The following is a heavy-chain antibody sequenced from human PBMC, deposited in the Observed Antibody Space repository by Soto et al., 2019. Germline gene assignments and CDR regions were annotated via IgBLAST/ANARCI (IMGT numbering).Heavy chain of an antibody. V-gene: IGHV4-31*02. CDR3: ARDHRYAPYYYYYMDV. D-gene: IGHD1-1*01. CDR2: IYYSGST. CDR1: GGSISSGGYY. Sequence: SETLSLTCTVSGGSISSGGYYWSWIRQHPGKGLEWIGYIYYSGSTYYNPSLKSRVTISVDTSKNQFSLKLSSVTAADTAVYYCARDHRYAPYYYYYMDVWGKGTTVTVSS. J-gene: IGHJ6*03.